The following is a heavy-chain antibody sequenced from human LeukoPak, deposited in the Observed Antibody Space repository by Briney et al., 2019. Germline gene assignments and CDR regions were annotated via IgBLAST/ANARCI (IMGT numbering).Heavy chain of an antibody. CDR2: IYYSGST. V-gene: IGHV4-59*01. J-gene: IGHJ6*03. Sequence: SETLSLTCTVSGGSISSYYWSWIRQPPGKGLEWIGYIYYSGSTNYNPSLKSRVTISVDTSKNQFFLKLSSVTAADTAVYYCAKSARYSSSWYAYYYYYMDVWGKGTTVTVSS. CDR1: GGSISSYY. D-gene: IGHD6-13*01. CDR3: AKSARYSSSWYAYYYYYMDV.